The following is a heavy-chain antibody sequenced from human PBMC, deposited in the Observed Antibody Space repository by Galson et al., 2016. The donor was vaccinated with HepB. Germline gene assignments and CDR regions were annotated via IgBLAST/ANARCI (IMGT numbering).Heavy chain of an antibody. CDR2: IWPGDSET. J-gene: IGHJ5*02. D-gene: IGHD4-11*01. CDR3: ARHPTLIGGNINYVDP. CDR1: GYRFTSYY. Sequence: QSGAEVKKPGESLKISCKGSGYRFTSYYIAWVRQVPGKGLEYMGIIWPGDSETSYSPSFQGQVTISADKSISTAYLQWSSLKASDTAVYYCARHPTLIGGNINYVDPWGQGTLVTVSS. V-gene: IGHV5-51*01.